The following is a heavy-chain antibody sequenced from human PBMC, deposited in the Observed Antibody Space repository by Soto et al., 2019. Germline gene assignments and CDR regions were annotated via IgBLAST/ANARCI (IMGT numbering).Heavy chain of an antibody. CDR2: IYYSGST. D-gene: IGHD1-1*01. Sequence: DTLSLTCTVSGGSVTSGSYYWSWLRQPPGKGLEWIGYIYYSGSTNYNPSLKSRVTISADTSKNQFSLRLTSVTAADTAAYFCARGFGRAWLQLTTFDNWGQGTLVTVSS. CDR3: ARGFGRAWLQLTTFDN. CDR1: GGSVTSGSYY. V-gene: IGHV4-61*01. J-gene: IGHJ4*02.